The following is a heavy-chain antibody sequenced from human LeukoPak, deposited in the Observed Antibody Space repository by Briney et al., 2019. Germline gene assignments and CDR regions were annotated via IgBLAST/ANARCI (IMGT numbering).Heavy chain of an antibody. CDR2: ISYDGSNK. CDR1: GFTFSSYA. Sequence: GGSLRLSCAPSGFTFSSYAMHWVRQAPGKGLEWVAVISYDGSNKYYADSVKGRFTISRDNSKNTLYVQMTSLSAEDTAVYYCAKNLRGDYLLSYFAYWGQGTLVTVSS. V-gene: IGHV3-30-3*02. D-gene: IGHD4-17*01. CDR3: AKNLRGDYLLSYFAY. J-gene: IGHJ4*02.